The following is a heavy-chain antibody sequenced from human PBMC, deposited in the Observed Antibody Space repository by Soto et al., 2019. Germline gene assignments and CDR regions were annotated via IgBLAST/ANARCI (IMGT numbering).Heavy chain of an antibody. CDR3: ARGMGDYANF. V-gene: IGHV3-64*01. D-gene: IGHD4-17*01. Sequence: GGSLRLSCAASGFTFSSYAMHWVRQAPGKGLEYVSAISSNGGSTYYANSVKGRFTISRDNSKNTLYLQMGSLRAEDMAVYYCARGMGDYANFWGQGTLVTVSS. CDR2: ISSNGGST. CDR1: GFTFSSYA. J-gene: IGHJ4*02.